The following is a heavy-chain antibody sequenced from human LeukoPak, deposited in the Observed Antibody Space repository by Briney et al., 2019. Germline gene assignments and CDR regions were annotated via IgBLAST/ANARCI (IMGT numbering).Heavy chain of an antibody. CDR3: ARICVSGGSYCCAFDI. Sequence: GGSLRLSCAASGFTFSDYYMSWIRQAPGKGLEWVSYISGSNTHTNYAESVKGRFTISRDNAKNSLYLQMNSLRAEDTAVYYCARICVSGGSYCCAFDIWGQGTMVTVSS. CDR2: ISGSNTHT. J-gene: IGHJ3*02. D-gene: IGHD3-10*01. CDR1: GFTFSDYY. V-gene: IGHV3-11*03.